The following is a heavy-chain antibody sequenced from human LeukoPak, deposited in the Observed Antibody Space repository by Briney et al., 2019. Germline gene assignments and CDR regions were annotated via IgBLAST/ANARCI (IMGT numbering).Heavy chain of an antibody. V-gene: IGHV3-64*01. CDR3: ASSRGYSSSWYLDY. CDR2: ISSNGGST. CDR1: GFTFSSYA. D-gene: IGHD6-13*01. Sequence: GGSLRLSCAASGFTFSSYAMHWVRQAPGKGLEYVSAISSNGGSTYYANSVKGRFTISRDNPKNTLLLQMGSLRAEDMAMYYCASSRGYSSSWYLDYWGQGTLVTVSS. J-gene: IGHJ4*02.